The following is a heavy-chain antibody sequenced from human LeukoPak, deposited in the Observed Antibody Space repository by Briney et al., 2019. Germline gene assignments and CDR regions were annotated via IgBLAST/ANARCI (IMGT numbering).Heavy chain of an antibody. CDR2: TYYRSKWYN. Sequence: SQTLSLTCATSGDSVSSNSVAWNWIRQSPSTALEWLGRTYYRSKWYNDYAVSVKSRITINPDTSKNQFSLQLNSVTPEDTAVYYCARETTPLIYSGYDYRFDYWGQGTLVTVSS. D-gene: IGHD5-12*01. J-gene: IGHJ4*02. CDR3: ARETTPLIYSGYDYRFDY. CDR1: GDSVSSNSVA. V-gene: IGHV6-1*01.